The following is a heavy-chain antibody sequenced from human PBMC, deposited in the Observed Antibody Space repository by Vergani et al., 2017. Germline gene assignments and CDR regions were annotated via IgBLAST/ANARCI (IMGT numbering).Heavy chain of an antibody. Sequence: EVQLLESGGGLVQPGGSLRLSCAASGFTFSSYAMGWVRQAPGKGLEWVSAISGSGGSTYYADSVKGRFTISRDNSKNTLYLQMNSLRAEDTAVYDCAKEGPEWLFGSYDAVAMWGGGTMVVVSS. D-gene: IGHD3-3*01. CDR1: GFTFSSYA. CDR3: AKEGPEWLFGSYDAVAM. V-gene: IGHV3-23*01. J-gene: IGHJ3*02. CDR2: ISGSGGST.